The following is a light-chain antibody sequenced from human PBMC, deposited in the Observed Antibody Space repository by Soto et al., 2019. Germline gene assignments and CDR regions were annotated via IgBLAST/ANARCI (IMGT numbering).Light chain of an antibody. CDR1: SSNLGDNA. CDR2: SYD. J-gene: IGLJ1*01. Sequence: QPVLTQPPSASGTPGQRVTISCSTSSSNLGDNAVNWYQHVPGTAPNLLIYSYDQRPSGVPDRFSGSKSGTSASLAISGLQSEDEADYYCAAWDASLDGYVFGTGTKVTVL. V-gene: IGLV1-44*01. CDR3: AAWDASLDGYV.